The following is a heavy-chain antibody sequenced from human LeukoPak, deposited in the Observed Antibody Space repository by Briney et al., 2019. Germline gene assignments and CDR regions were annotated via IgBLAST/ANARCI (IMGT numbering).Heavy chain of an antibody. CDR3: ARAPIVGATHIDY. Sequence: SETLSLTCAISGDSVSRNSAAWNWIRQSPSRGLEWLGRTYYKSKWYNDYTVSVKSRITINPDTSKNQFSLQLKSVTPEDTAVYYCARAPIVGATHIDYWGQGTLVTVSS. D-gene: IGHD1-26*01. V-gene: IGHV6-1*01. J-gene: IGHJ4*02. CDR1: GDSVSRNSAA. CDR2: TYYKSKWYN.